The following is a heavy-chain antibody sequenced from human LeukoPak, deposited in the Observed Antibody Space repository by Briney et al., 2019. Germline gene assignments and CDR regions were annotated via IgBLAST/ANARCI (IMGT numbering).Heavy chain of an antibody. V-gene: IGHV3-23*01. D-gene: IGHD2-15*01. J-gene: IGHJ4*02. CDR3: AQQLEFCSRGTCYFTY. CDR2: INENGDST. Sequence: GGSLRLSCTASGFTFSSYAMSWVRQAPGKGLEWVAAINENGDSTYFADSVKGRFTISRDNSKNTVYLQMSSLRAEDTAVYHCAQQLEFCSRGTCYFTYWGQGTLVTVSS. CDR1: GFTFSSYA.